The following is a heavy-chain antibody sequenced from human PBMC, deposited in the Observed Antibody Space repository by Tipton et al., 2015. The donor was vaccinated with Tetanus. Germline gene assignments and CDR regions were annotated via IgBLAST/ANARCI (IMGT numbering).Heavy chain of an antibody. CDR3: ARDIAIVRARDWYFVV. CDR2: ISSDGSDT. J-gene: IGHJ2*01. CDR1: GFSFSSYG. V-gene: IGHV3-30*03. Sequence: SLRLSCAASGFSFSSYGMHWVRQAPGKGLDWVSLISSDGSDTYSADSVKGRFTISRDNSKNTLYLQMNSLSAEDTAVYYCARDIAIVRARDWYFVVWGRGTLVTVSS. D-gene: IGHD2/OR15-2a*01.